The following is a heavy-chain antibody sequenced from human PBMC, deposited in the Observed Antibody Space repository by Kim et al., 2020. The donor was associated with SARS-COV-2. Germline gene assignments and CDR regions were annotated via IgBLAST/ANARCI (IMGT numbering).Heavy chain of an antibody. CDR2: IYPHDSET. J-gene: IGHJ4*02. V-gene: IGHV5-51*01. Sequence: GESLKISCKASGYSFTSYWIGWVRQMPGKGLEWMGIIYPHDSETTYSPFFEGQVTISADKSINTAYLQWSNLKASDSATYYCARHVRISMIRGGIASKFDYWGLGTLVTVSS. CDR1: GYSFTSYW. CDR3: ARHVRISMIRGGIASKFDY. D-gene: IGHD3-10*01.